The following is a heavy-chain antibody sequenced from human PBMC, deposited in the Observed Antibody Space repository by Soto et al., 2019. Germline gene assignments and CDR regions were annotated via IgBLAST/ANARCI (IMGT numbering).Heavy chain of an antibody. D-gene: IGHD6-19*01. CDR2: IYYSGST. J-gene: IGHJ4*02. Sequence: SQPLPHSRTVSGGTIIDISDHCGMKHQPPGKGLEWIGSIYYSGSTYYSPSLKSRVTISVDTSKNQFSLKLSSVTAADMVVFYCARRRMAVADRLGFWGQGTLGSVS. CDR3: ARRRMAVADRLGF. V-gene: IGHV4-39*01. CDR1: GGTIIDISDH.